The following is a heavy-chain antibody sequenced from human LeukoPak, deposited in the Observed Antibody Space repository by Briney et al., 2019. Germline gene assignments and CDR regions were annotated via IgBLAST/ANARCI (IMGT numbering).Heavy chain of an antibody. Sequence: PGGSLRLSCAASGFTVSSNYMSWVRQAPGKGLEWVSVIYSGGSTYYADSVKGRFTISRDNSKNTLYLQMNSLRAEDTAVYYCARDPSGVGAYYGMDVWGQGTTVTVSS. V-gene: IGHV3-53*01. CDR2: IYSGGST. J-gene: IGHJ6*02. D-gene: IGHD1-26*01. CDR3: ARDPSGVGAYYGMDV. CDR1: GFTVSSNY.